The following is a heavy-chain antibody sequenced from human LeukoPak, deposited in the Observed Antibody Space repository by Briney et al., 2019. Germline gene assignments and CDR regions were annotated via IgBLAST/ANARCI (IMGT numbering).Heavy chain of an antibody. D-gene: IGHD2-2*02. Sequence: KPSETLSLTCTVSGYSISSGYYWGWIRQPAGKGLEWIGRIYTSGSTNYNPSLKSRVTMSVDTSKNQFSLKLSSVTAADTAVYYCAREPADAYCSSTSCYSSPGDAFDIWGQGTMVTVSS. V-gene: IGHV4-4*07. CDR1: GYSISSGYY. CDR2: IYTSGST. CDR3: AREPADAYCSSTSCYSSPGDAFDI. J-gene: IGHJ3*02.